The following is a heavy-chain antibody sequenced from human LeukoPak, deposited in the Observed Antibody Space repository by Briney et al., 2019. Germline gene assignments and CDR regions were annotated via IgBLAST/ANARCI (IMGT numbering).Heavy chain of an antibody. CDR1: GFTFSSYS. J-gene: IGHJ4*02. CDR3: ARDALYSSGWALPDY. CDR2: ISSSSSYI. D-gene: IGHD6-19*01. Sequence: GGSLRLSCGASGFTFSSYSMNWVRQAPGKGLEWVSSISSSSSYIYHADSVKGRFTISRDNAKNSLYLQMNSLRAEDTAVYYCARDALYSSGWALPDYWGQGTLVTVSS. V-gene: IGHV3-21*01.